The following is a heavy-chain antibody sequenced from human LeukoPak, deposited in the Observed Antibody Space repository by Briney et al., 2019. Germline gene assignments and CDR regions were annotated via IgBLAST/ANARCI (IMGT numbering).Heavy chain of an antibody. CDR2: IYYSGST. D-gene: IGHD1-7*01. J-gene: IGHJ3*02. CDR3: ARSPSNWNYEGDAFDI. Sequence: PSETLSLTCTVSGGSISSYYWGWIRQPPGKGLEWIGSIYYSGSTYYNPSLKSRVTISVDTSKNQFSLKLSSVTAADTAVYYCARSPSNWNYEGDAFDIWGQGTMVTVSS. V-gene: IGHV4-39*01. CDR1: GGSISSYY.